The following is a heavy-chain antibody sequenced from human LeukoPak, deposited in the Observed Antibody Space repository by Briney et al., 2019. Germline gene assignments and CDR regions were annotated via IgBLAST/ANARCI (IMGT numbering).Heavy chain of an antibody. D-gene: IGHD5-12*01. V-gene: IGHV3-7*01. Sequence: GRSLRLSCAVSGINFRGYWMAWVRQAPGKGLEWVANMKQDGSEKYYVDSVKGRFTISRDNAKNSLYLEMNSLRVEDTAVYYCARDLGHTGYDLYDYWGQGTLVTVSS. CDR3: ARDLGHTGYDLYDY. J-gene: IGHJ4*02. CDR1: GINFRGYW. CDR2: MKQDGSEK.